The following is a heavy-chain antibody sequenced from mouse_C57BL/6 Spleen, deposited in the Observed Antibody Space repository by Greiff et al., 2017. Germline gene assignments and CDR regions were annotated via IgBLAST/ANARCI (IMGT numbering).Heavy chain of an antibody. CDR2: ISSGGSYT. D-gene: IGHD2-5*01. CDR3: ARQNSNPDY. J-gene: IGHJ2*01. V-gene: IGHV5-6*01. CDR1: GFTFSSYG. Sequence: EVQVVESGGDLVKPGGSLKLSCAASGFTFSSYGMSWVRQTPDKRLEWVATISSGGSYTYYPDSVKGRFTISRDNAKNTLYLQMSSLKSEDTAMYYCARQNSNPDYWGQGTTRTVSS.